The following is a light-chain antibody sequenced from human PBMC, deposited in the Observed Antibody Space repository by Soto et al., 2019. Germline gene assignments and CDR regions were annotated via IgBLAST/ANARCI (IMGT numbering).Light chain of an antibody. V-gene: IGLV2-14*01. J-gene: IGLJ1*01. Sequence: QSALTQPASVSGSPGQSITISCTGTSSDVGGYNYVSWFQQHPGKAPNLIIYDVRNRPSGISNRFSGFKSGNTASLTISGLQAEDEADYYCNSYTSSSTYVFGTGTKLTVL. CDR1: SSDVGGYNY. CDR3: NSYTSSSTYV. CDR2: DVR.